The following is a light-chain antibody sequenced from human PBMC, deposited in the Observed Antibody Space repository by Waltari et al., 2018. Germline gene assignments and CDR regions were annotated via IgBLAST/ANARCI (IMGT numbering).Light chain of an antibody. CDR2: GAA. CDR1: QSVSRA. CDR3: QHYVRLPAT. V-gene: IGKV3-20*01. Sequence: EVVLTQSPGTLSLSPGERATLSCRASQSVSRALAWSQQKPGQAPRLLIYGAAIRATGIPDRVSGSGSETDFSLTISRLEPADSAMYYCQHYVRLPATFGQGTKVEIK. J-gene: IGKJ1*01.